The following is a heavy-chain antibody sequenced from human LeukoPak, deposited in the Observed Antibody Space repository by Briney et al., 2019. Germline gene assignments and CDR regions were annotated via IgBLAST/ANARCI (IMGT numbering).Heavy chain of an antibody. V-gene: IGHV3-23*01. CDR1: GFTFSSYA. D-gene: IGHD3-22*01. J-gene: IGHJ4*02. CDR2: ISGSGGST. Sequence: GGSLRLSCAASGFTFSSYAMSWVRQAPGKGLEWVSAISGSGGSTYYADSVKGRFTISRDNSKNTLYLQMNSLRAEDTAVYYCAKGVDYYYDSSVSLLDYWGQGTLVTVSS. CDR3: AKGVDYYYDSSVSLLDY.